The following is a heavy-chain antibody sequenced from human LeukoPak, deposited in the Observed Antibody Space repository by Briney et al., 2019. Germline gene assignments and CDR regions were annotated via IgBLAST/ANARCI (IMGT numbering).Heavy chain of an antibody. CDR2: MNPNSGNT. CDR1: GYTFTSYD. D-gene: IGHD3-10*01. J-gene: IGHJ5*02. V-gene: IGHV1-8*01. Sequence: ASVKVSCKASGYTFTSYDINWVRQATGQGLEWMGWMNPNSGNTGYAQKFQGRVTMTTDTSTSTAYMELRSLRSDDTAVYYCARHAYYYGSGSQINWFDPWGQGTLVTVSS. CDR3: ARHAYYYGSGSQINWFDP.